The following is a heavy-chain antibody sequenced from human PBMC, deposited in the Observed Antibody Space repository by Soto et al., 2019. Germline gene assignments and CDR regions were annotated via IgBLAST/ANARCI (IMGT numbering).Heavy chain of an antibody. Sequence: ASVKVSCKASGGTFSSYAISWVRQAPGQGLEWMGGIIPIFGTANYAQKFQGRVTITADESTSTAYMELSSLRSEDTAAYYCASDTKRDYDSTNGYAYGMDVWGQGTAVTVSS. D-gene: IGHD3-3*01. CDR3: ASDTKRDYDSTNGYAYGMDV. CDR2: IIPIFGTA. V-gene: IGHV1-69*13. J-gene: IGHJ6*02. CDR1: GGTFSSYA.